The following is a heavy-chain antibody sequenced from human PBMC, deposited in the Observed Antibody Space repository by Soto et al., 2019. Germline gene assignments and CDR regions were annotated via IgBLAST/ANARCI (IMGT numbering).Heavy chain of an antibody. CDR3: AKEGPITNWYFDY. CDR1: GFTFSNYG. V-gene: IGHV3-30*18. CDR2: ISYDGNVA. Sequence: QVQLVEYGGGVVQPGRSLRLSCAASGFTFSNYGMHWVRQAPGKGLEWVIVISYDGNVAYYADYVKGRFTISRDNSKNTLYLQMNSLRTEDTAMYYCAKEGPITNWYFDYWGQGTLVTVSS. D-gene: IGHD1-1*01. J-gene: IGHJ4*02.